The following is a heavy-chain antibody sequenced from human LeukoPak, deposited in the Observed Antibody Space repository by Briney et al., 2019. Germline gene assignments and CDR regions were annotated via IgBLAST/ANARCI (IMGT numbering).Heavy chain of an antibody. CDR3: ARGRDIVVVPASFDY. J-gene: IGHJ4*02. Sequence: ASVKVSCKASGYTFASYYMHWVRQAPGQGLEWMGIINPSGGSTSYAQKFQGRVTMTRDTSTSTVYMELSSLRSEDTAVYYCARGRDIVVVPASFDYWGQGTLVTVSS. CDR2: INPSGGST. V-gene: IGHV1-46*01. CDR1: GYTFASYY. D-gene: IGHD2-2*01.